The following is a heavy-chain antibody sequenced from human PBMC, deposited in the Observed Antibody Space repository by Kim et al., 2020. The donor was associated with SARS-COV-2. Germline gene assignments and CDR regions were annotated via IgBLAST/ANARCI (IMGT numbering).Heavy chain of an antibody. V-gene: IGHV3-64D*06. CDR2: ICSNGGST. D-gene: IGHD4-17*01. CDR1: GFSFSSYA. J-gene: IGHJ4*01. Sequence: GGSLRLSCSVSGFSFSSYAMHWVRQAPGKGLEYVSAICSNGGSTYYADPVKGRFTISRANTKNTPYLQMSSLRAEDTAVYYCVKAPLWYGDYGVPDYLG. CDR3: VKAPLWYGDYGVPDY.